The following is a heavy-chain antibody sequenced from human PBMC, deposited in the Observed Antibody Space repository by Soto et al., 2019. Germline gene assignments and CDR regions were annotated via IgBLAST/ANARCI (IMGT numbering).Heavy chain of an antibody. D-gene: IGHD5-12*01. V-gene: IGHV1-8*01. CDR1: GYTFTSYD. CDR3: ARSHSGYDYYYYYMDV. CDR2: MNPNSGNT. Sequence: ASVKVSCTASGYTFTSYDINWVRQATGQGLEWMGWMNPNSGNTGYAQKFQGRVTMTRNTSISTAYMELSSLRSEDTAVYYCARSHSGYDYYYYYMDVWGKGTTVTVSS. J-gene: IGHJ6*03.